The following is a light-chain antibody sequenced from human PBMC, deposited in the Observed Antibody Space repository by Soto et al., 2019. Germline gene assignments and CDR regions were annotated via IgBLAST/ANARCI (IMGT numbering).Light chain of an antibody. J-gene: IGKJ1*01. CDR2: DAS. CDR3: QQYNSYSLLT. CDR1: QSISSW. Sequence: DIQMTQSPSTLSASVGDRVTITCRASQSISSWLAWYQQKPGKAPKLLIYDASSLQSGVPSRFSGSGSGTEFTLTIDSLQPDDFATYYCQQYNSYSLLTFGQGTKVEIK. V-gene: IGKV1-5*01.